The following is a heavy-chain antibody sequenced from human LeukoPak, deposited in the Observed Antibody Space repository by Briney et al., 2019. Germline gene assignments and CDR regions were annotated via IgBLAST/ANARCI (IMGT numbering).Heavy chain of an antibody. CDR3: AREYYDFWSGSIDY. D-gene: IGHD3-3*01. Sequence: SETLSLTCTVSGGSISSCYWSWIRQPAGKGLEWIGRIYTSGSTNYNPSLKSRVTMSVDTSKNQFSLKLSSVTAADTAVYYCAREYYDFWSGSIDYWGQGTLVTVSS. CDR2: IYTSGST. CDR1: GGSISSCY. J-gene: IGHJ4*02. V-gene: IGHV4-4*07.